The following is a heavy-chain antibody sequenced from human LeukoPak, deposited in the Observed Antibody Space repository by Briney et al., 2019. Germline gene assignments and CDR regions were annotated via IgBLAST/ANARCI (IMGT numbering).Heavy chain of an antibody. CDR1: GFTFSRYW. V-gene: IGHV3-7*01. D-gene: IGHD6-6*01. J-gene: IGHJ4*02. CDR3: ARESFAARWD. CDR2: IKQDGSQK. Sequence: GGSLRLSCAASGFTFSRYWMSWVRQAPGKGLEWVANIKQDGSQKSSVASVKGRFTITRDNANNLLYLQMNSLRAEDTDVYYCARESFAARWDWGQGTLVTVSS.